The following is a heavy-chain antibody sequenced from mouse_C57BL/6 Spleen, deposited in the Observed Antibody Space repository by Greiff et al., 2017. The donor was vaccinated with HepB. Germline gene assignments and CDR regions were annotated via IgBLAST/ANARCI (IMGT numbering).Heavy chain of an antibody. V-gene: IGHV1-55*01. D-gene: IGHD1-1*01. CDR2: IYPGSGST. J-gene: IGHJ3*01. Sequence: QVQLQQSGAELVKPGASVKMSCKASGYTFTSYWITWVKQRPGQGLEWIGDIYPGSGSTNYNEKFKSKATLTVDTSSSTAYMQLSSLTSEDSAVYYCARGHYYGSSYLFAYWGQGTLVTVSA. CDR3: ARGHYYGSSYLFAY. CDR1: GYTFTSYW.